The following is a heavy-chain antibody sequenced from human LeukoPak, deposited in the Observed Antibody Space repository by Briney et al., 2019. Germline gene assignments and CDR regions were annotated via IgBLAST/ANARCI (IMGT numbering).Heavy chain of an antibody. V-gene: IGHV1-18*01. J-gene: IGHJ4*02. CDR3: ARDLRGYSYGYVGY. D-gene: IGHD5-18*01. CDR1: GYTFTSYG. CDR2: ISAYNGNT. Sequence: GASVKVSCKASGYTFTSYGISWVRQAPGQGLEWMGWISAYNGNTNYAQKLQGRVTMTTDTSTSTAYMELRSLRSDDTAVYYCARDLRGYSYGYVGYWGQGTLVTVSS.